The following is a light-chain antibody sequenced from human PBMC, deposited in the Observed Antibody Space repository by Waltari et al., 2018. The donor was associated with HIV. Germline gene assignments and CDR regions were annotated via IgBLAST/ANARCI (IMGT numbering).Light chain of an antibody. CDR3: NSRDSSGDHYV. CDR1: SLRSYS. Sequence: SSELTQDPAVSVALGQPIRITCQGDSLRSYSASWYQQKPGQAPLLVIYNTDNRPSGISARISGSNSGDTASLTVTGAQAEDEADYYCNSRDSSGDHYVFGTGTKVTVL. J-gene: IGLJ1*01. V-gene: IGLV3-19*01. CDR2: NTD.